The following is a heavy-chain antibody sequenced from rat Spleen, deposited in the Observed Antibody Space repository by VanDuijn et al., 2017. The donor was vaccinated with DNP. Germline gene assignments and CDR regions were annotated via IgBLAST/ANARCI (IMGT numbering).Heavy chain of an antibody. Sequence: EVQLQESGPGLVKPSQSLSLTCSVTGYSITSNYKWTWIRKFPGNELEWMGYINNAGSTNYNPSLKSRFSITRDTSKNQFFLQVNSVRNEDTATYYWPVQLGVFDYWGQGVMVIVSS. CDR1: GYSITSNYK. CDR2: INNAGST. CDR3: PVQLGVFDY. V-gene: IGHV3-3*01. J-gene: IGHJ2*01. D-gene: IGHD5-1*01.